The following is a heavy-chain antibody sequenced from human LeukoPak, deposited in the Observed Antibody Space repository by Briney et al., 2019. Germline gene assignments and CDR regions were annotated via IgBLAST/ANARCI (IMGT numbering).Heavy chain of an antibody. CDR1: GFTFSSYG. J-gene: IGHJ6*02. Sequence: GRSLRLSCAASGFTFSSYGVHWVRQAPGKGLEWVAVISYDGSNKYYADSVKGRFTISRDNSKNTLYLQMNSLRAEDTAVYYCAKDSSSYGMDVWGQGTTVTVSS. D-gene: IGHD6-6*01. V-gene: IGHV3-30*18. CDR2: ISYDGSNK. CDR3: AKDSSSYGMDV.